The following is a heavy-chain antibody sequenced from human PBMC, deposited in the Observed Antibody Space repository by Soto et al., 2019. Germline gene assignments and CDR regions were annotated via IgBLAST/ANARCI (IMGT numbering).Heavy chain of an antibody. Sequence: QVQLVESGGGVVQPGRSLRLSCAASGFTFSSYAMHWVRQAPGKGLEWVAVISYDGSNKYYADSVKGRFTISRDNSKNTLYLQMNSLRAEDTAVYYCARDRGGSWYDTIVFWGQGTLVTVSS. CDR1: GFTFSSYA. V-gene: IGHV3-30*04. D-gene: IGHD6-13*01. J-gene: IGHJ4*02. CDR2: ISYDGSNK. CDR3: ARDRGGSWYDTIVF.